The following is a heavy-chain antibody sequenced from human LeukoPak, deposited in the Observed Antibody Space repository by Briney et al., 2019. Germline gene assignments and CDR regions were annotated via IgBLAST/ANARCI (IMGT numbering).Heavy chain of an antibody. J-gene: IGHJ5*02. Sequence: PSETLSRTCTVSGGSISSYYWSWIRQPPGKGLEWLGYIYYSGSTNYNPSLKSRVTISVDTSKNQFSLKLSSVTAADTAVYYCARDYYGSGKGWFDPWGQGTLVTVSS. D-gene: IGHD3-10*01. CDR3: ARDYYGSGKGWFDP. CDR2: IYYSGST. V-gene: IGHV4-59*01. CDR1: GGSISSYY.